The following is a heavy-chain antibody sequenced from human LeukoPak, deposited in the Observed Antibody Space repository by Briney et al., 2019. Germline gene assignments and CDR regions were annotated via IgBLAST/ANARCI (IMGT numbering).Heavy chain of an antibody. J-gene: IGHJ5*02. D-gene: IGHD5-18*01. Sequence: PSETLSLTCAVYGGSFSGYYWSWIRQPPGKGLEWIGEINHSGSTNYNPSLKSRVTISVDTSKNQFSLKLSSVTAADTAVYYCARGLTERRVWARAMGRRNWFDPWGQGTLVTVSS. CDR1: GGSFSGYY. CDR2: INHSGST. CDR3: ARGLTERRVWARAMGRRNWFDP. V-gene: IGHV4-34*01.